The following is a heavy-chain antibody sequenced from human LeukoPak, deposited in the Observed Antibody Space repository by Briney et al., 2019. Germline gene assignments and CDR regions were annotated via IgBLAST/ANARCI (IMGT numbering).Heavy chain of an antibody. D-gene: IGHD6-13*01. V-gene: IGHV3-64D*06. Sequence: AGGSLRLSCSASGFTFSSYAMHWVRQAPGKGLEYVSAISSNGGSTYYADSVKGRFTISRDNSKNTLYLQMSSLRAEDTAVYYCVKVAFGYSSSWPDYWGQGTLVTVSS. J-gene: IGHJ4*02. CDR2: ISSNGGST. CDR1: GFTFSSYA. CDR3: VKVAFGYSSSWPDY.